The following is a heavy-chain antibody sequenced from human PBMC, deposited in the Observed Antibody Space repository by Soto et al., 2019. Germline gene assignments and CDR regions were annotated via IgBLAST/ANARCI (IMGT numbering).Heavy chain of an antibody. V-gene: IGHV4-30-2*01. CDR2: IYHSGST. CDR1: GDTISTGGYT. CDR3: ARADYGDYVEYFQH. Sequence: ASETLSLTCDVSGDTISTGGYTWAWIRQPPGKGLEWIGYIYHSGSTYYNPSLKSRVTISVDRSKNQFSLKLSSVTAADTAVYYCARADYGDYVEYFQHWGQGTLVTVSS. D-gene: IGHD4-17*01. J-gene: IGHJ1*01.